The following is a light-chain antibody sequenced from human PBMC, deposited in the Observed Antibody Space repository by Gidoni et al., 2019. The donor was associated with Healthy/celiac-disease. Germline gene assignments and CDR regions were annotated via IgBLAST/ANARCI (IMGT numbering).Light chain of an antibody. Sequence: SYELTQPPSVSVSLGQMARITCSGEALPKKYAYWYQQKPGQFPVLVIYKDSERPSGIPERFSGSSSGTIVTLTIGGVQAEDEADYYCLSADSSGTPLFGGGTKLTVL. V-gene: IGLV3-16*01. CDR1: ALPKKY. CDR3: LSADSSGTPL. CDR2: KDS. J-gene: IGLJ2*01.